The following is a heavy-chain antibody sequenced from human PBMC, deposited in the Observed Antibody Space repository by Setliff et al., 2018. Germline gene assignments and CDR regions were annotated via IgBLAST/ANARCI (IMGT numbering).Heavy chain of an antibody. CDR1: GFSFSNCW. CDR2: INPHASEK. D-gene: IGHD6-13*01. CDR3: ARDPPGMNAFDI. Sequence: GGSLRLSCAASGFSFSNCWVSWVRQAPGKVLEWLASINPHASEKYYVDSVEGRFTISRDNAKNLLFLQMRGLRAGDTALYYCARDPPGMNAFDIWGHGTM. V-gene: IGHV3-7*01. J-gene: IGHJ3*02.